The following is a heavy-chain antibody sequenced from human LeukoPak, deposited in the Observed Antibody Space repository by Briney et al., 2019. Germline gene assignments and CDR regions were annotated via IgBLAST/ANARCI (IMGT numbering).Heavy chain of an antibody. D-gene: IGHD3-10*01. CDR2: ISAYNGNT. V-gene: IGHV1-18*01. Sequence: ASVKVSCKASGGTFSSYAISWVRQAPGQGLEWMGWISAYNGNTNYAQKLQGRVTMTTDTSTSTAYMELRSLRSDDTAVYYCARVLWFGEFPPWGQGTLVTVSS. J-gene: IGHJ5*02. CDR1: GGTFSSYA. CDR3: ARVLWFGEFPP.